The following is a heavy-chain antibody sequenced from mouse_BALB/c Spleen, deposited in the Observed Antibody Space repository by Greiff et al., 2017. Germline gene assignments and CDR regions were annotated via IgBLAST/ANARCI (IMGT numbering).Heavy chain of an antibody. CDR1: GYTFTEYI. CDR3: ARHKDRGDYYGSSYAWFAY. J-gene: IGHJ3*01. V-gene: IGHV1-62-2*01. Sequence: VQLQQSGAELVKPGASVKLSCKASGYTFTEYIIHWVKQRSGQGLEWIGWFYPGSGSIKYNEKFKDKATLTADKSSSTVYMELSRLTSEDSAVYFCARHKDRGDYYGSSYAWFAYWGQGTLVTVSA. CDR2: FYPGSGSI. D-gene: IGHD1-1*01.